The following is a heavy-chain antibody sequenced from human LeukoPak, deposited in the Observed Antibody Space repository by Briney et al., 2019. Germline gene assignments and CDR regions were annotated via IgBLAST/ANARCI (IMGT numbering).Heavy chain of an antibody. Sequence: GGSLRLSCAASGFTFSSYAMSWVRQAPGKGLEWVSAISGSGGSTYYADSVKGRFTISRDNSKNTLYLQMNRLRAEDTAVYYCALDIVVVPAAINWFDPWGQGTLVTVSS. CDR3: ALDIVVVPAAINWFDP. J-gene: IGHJ5*02. D-gene: IGHD2-2*02. CDR1: GFTFSSYA. CDR2: ISGSGGST. V-gene: IGHV3-23*01.